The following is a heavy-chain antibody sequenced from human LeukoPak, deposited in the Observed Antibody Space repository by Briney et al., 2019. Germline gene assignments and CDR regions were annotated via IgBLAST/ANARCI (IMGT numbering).Heavy chain of an antibody. D-gene: IGHD6-13*01. V-gene: IGHV2-5*01. CDR2: IYWNDDK. CDR3: ARVITAAAGNWFDP. J-gene: IGHJ5*02. CDR1: GFSLSTSGVG. Sequence: SGPTLGKPTQTLTMTCTYSGFSLSTSGVGVGWIRQPPGKALEWLALIYWNDDKRYSPSLKSRLTITKDTSKNQVVLTMTNMDPVDTATYYCARVITAAAGNWFDPWGQGTLVTVSS.